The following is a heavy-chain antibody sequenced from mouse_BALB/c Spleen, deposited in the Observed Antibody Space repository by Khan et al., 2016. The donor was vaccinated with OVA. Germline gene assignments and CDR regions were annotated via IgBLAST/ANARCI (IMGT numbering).Heavy chain of an antibody. V-gene: IGHV3-2*02. CDR2: IRYSGST. CDR1: GYSITSDYA. J-gene: IGHJ2*01. Sequence: EVQLQESGPGLVKPSQSLSLTCTVTGYSITSDYAWYWIRQFPGNKLEWVGYIRYSGSTTYNPSLKSRISITRDTSKNQFFLQLNSVTTEDTVTYYCTIEGYHYCSSYGAVDYWGQGTTLTVSS. D-gene: IGHD1-1*01. CDR3: TIEGYHYCSSYGAVDY.